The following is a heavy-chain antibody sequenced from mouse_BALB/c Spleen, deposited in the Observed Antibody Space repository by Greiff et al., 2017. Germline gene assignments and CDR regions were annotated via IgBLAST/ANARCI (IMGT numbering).Heavy chain of an antibody. D-gene: IGHD1-1*01. V-gene: IGHV1S127*01. CDR3: ARRGYYGGFAY. Sequence: VQLQQSGPQLVRPGASVKISCKASGYSFTSYWMHWVKQRPGQGLEWIGMIDPSDSETRLNQKFKDKATLTVDKSSSTAYMQLSSPTSEDSAFYYCARRGYYGGFAYWGQGTLVTVSA. CDR1: GYSFTSYW. J-gene: IGHJ3*01. CDR2: IDPSDSET.